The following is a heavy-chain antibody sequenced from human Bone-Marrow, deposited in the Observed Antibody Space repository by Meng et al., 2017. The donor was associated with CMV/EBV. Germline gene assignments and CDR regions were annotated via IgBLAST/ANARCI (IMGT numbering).Heavy chain of an antibody. V-gene: IGHV4-31*03. J-gene: IGHJ6*02. CDR2: IYYSGST. Sequence: SETLSLTCTVSGGSISSGGYYWSWIRQHPGKGLEWIGYIYYSGSTYYNPSLKSRVTISVDTSKNQFSLKLSSVTAADTAVYYCARSVVDYGMDVWGQGTTVTVSS. CDR3: ARSVVDYGMDV. CDR1: GGSISSGGYY. D-gene: IGHD2-21*01.